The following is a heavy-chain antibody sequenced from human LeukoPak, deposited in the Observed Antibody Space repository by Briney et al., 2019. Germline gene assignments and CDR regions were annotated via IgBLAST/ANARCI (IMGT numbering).Heavy chain of an antibody. CDR3: ARARMITFGGVDP. Sequence: SETLSLTCTVSGYSISSGYYWGWIRQPPGKGLEWIGSIYHSGSTYYNPSLKGRVTISVDTSKNQFSLKLSSVTAADTAVYYCARARMITFGGVDPWGQGTLVTVSS. D-gene: IGHD3-16*01. CDR1: GYSISSGYY. CDR2: IYHSGST. V-gene: IGHV4-38-2*02. J-gene: IGHJ5*02.